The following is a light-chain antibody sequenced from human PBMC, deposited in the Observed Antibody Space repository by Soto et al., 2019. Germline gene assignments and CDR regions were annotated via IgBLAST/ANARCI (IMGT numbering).Light chain of an antibody. J-gene: IGLJ2*01. CDR3: TAWDDSLNGVV. CDR2: GNN. CDR1: SSNIGSNT. V-gene: IGLV1-44*01. Sequence: QSVLTQPPSASGTPGQRVTISCSGSSSNIGSNTVNWYQQLPGTAPKLLIYGNNQRPSVVPDRFSGSKSGTSASLAISGLQSEDEADYYCTAWDDSLNGVVFGGGTKLTVL.